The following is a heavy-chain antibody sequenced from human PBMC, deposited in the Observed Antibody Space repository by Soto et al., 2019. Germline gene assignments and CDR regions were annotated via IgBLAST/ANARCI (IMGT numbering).Heavy chain of an antibody. D-gene: IGHD6-6*01. J-gene: IGHJ4*02. CDR3: AREAAIAARPFDY. V-gene: IGHV3-33*01. Sequence: GGSLRLSCAASGFTFSSYGMHWVRQAPGKGLEWVAVIWYDGSNKYYADSVKGRFTISRDNSKNTLYLQMNSLRAEDTAVYYCAREAAIAARPFDYWGQGTLVTVSS. CDR1: GFTFSSYG. CDR2: IWYDGSNK.